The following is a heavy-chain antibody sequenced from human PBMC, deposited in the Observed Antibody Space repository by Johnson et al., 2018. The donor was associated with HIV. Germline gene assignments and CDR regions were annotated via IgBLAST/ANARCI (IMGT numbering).Heavy chain of an antibody. CDR1: GFTFNDYG. CDR2: LYDDGSNR. V-gene: IGHV3-30*18. D-gene: IGHD5-24*01. Sequence: QVQLVESGGGVVRPGGSLRLSCAASGFTFNDYGMHWVRQAPGKGLAWVAVLYDDGSNRYYADSVKGRFPISIDNSKNALSLRMNSLRAEDMAVYDCAKERGKRWLHPRDAFDIWGQGTMVTVSS. CDR3: AKERGKRWLHPRDAFDI. J-gene: IGHJ3*02.